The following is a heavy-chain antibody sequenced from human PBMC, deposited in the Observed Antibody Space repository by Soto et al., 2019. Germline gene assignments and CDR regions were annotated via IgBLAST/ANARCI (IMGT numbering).Heavy chain of an antibody. J-gene: IGHJ5*02. V-gene: IGHV3-33*01. CDR3: ARSGGYCSSTSCYTHNWFDP. D-gene: IGHD2-2*02. CDR1: GFTFSSYG. CDR2: IWYDGSNK. Sequence: QVQLVESGGGMVQPGRSLRLSCAASGFTFSSYGMHWVRQAPGKGLEWVAVIWYDGSNKYYADSVKGRFTISRDNSKNTLYLQMNSLRAEDTAVYYCARSGGYCSSTSCYTHNWFDPWGQGTLVTVSS.